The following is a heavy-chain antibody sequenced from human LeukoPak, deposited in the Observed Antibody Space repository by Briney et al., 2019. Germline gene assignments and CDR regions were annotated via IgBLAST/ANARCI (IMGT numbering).Heavy chain of an antibody. V-gene: IGHV1-58*01. D-gene: IGHD4-23*01. CDR2: IVVGSGNT. J-gene: IGHJ2*01. CDR1: GFTFTSSA. Sequence: SVKVSCKASGFTFTSSAVQWVRQARGQRLEWIGWIVVGSGNTNYAQKFQERVTITRDMSTSTAYMELSGLRSEDTAVYYCAADRDYGGNNGWYFDLWGRGTLVTVSS. CDR3: AADRDYGGNNGWYFDL.